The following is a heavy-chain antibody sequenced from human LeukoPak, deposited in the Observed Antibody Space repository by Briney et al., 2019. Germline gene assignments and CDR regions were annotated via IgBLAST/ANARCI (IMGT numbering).Heavy chain of an antibody. CDR1: GFTFSNYS. J-gene: IGHJ4*02. Sequence: GGPLRLSCAASGFTFSNYSMHWVRQTPEKGLVWVSLINRDGSSTNYADSVKGRFTISRDNAKNTLYLQMDSLRADDTAVYYCARDQEAPGFYFDYWGQGNLVTVSS. D-gene: IGHD1-14*01. CDR2: INRDGSST. V-gene: IGHV3-74*01. CDR3: ARDQEAPGFYFDY.